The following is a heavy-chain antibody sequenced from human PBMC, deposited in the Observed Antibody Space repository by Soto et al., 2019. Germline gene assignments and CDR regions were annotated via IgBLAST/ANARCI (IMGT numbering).Heavy chain of an antibody. CDR2: IRSKIDGGTT. J-gene: IGHJ4*02. V-gene: IGHV3-15*01. CDR1: GFALTNAW. Sequence: PGWSHRLSCASSGFALTNAWMSWVRQAPGKALEWVGRIRSKIDGGTTGYAAPVKGRFTISRDDSKNTLYLQMNSLKTEDTAVYYCTTVAYGEYVSDYWGRGTLVTVSS. D-gene: IGHD4-17*01. CDR3: TTVAYGEYVSDY.